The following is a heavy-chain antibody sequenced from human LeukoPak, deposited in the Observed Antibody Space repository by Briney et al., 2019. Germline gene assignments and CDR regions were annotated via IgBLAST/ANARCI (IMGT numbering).Heavy chain of an antibody. CDR1: GYTFTSYG. CDR3: ARDRLGIAVAGERGDFDY. D-gene: IGHD6-19*01. J-gene: IGHJ4*02. Sequence: ASVKVSCKASGYTFTSYGISWVRQAPGQGLEWMGWLSAYNGNTNYTQRFQGRVTMTTDTSTSTAYMELRSLRSDDTAVYYCARDRLGIAVAGERGDFDYWGQGTLVTVSS. CDR2: LSAYNGNT. V-gene: IGHV1-18*01.